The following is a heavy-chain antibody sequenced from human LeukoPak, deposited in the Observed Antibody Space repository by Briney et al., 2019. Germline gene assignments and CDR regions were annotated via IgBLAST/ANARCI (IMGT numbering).Heavy chain of an antibody. CDR1: GFTFSSYA. CDR2: ISSSSGYI. J-gene: IGHJ4*02. V-gene: IGHV3-21*01. D-gene: IGHD1-26*01. CDR3: VRDTQWELLAQ. Sequence: GGSLRLSCAASGFTFSSYAMSWVRQAPGKGLEWVSCISSSSGYIFYADSVKGRFTVSRDNAKNSLFLHMNRLGVEDTAIYFCVRDTQWELLAQWGQGTVVTVSS.